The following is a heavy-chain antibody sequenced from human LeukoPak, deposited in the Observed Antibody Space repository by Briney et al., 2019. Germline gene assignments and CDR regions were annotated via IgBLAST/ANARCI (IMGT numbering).Heavy chain of an antibody. J-gene: IGHJ4*02. CDR2: ISSSGSTL. V-gene: IGHV3-48*03. D-gene: IGHD6-19*01. CDR3: ASSLGVAVAGIDY. CDR1: GFTYSSYE. Sequence: GGPLRFSCAASGFTYSSYEMNWLRQAPGKGREGCSYISSSGSTLYYVDSVKGRFTISRDNAKNSLYLQMNSLRAEDTAVYYCASSLGVAVAGIDYWGQGTLVTVSS.